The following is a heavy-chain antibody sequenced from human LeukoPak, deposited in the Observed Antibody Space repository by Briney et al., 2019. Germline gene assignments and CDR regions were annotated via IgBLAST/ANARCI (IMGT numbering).Heavy chain of an antibody. V-gene: IGHV1-69*13. J-gene: IGHJ4*02. CDR2: IIPIFGTA. CDR3: YWNYDSLYYFDY. D-gene: IGHD1-7*01. Sequence: SVKVSCKASGGTFISYAISWVRQAPGQGLEWMGGIIPIFGTANYAQKFQGRVTITADESTSTAYMELSSLRSEDTAVYYCYWNYDSLYYFDYWGQGTLVTVSS. CDR1: GGTFISYA.